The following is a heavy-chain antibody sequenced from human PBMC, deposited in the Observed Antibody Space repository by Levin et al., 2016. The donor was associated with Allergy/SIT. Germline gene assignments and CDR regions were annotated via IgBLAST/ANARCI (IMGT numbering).Heavy chain of an antibody. V-gene: IGHV3-48*01. CDR3: ARDRGIGYCSSTSCYAEGPDAFDI. J-gene: IGHJ3*02. D-gene: IGHD2-2*01. Sequence: WIRQPPGKGLEWVSYISSSSSTIYYADSVKGRFTISRDNAKNSLYLQMNSLRAEDTAVYYCARDRGIGYCSSTSCYAEGPDAFDIWGQGTMVTVSS. CDR2: ISSSSSTI.